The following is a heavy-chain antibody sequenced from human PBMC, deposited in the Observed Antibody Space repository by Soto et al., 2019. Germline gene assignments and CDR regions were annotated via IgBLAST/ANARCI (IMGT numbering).Heavy chain of an antibody. Sequence: VQLVESGGGLIQPGGSLRLSCAASGFIVSRDYMSWVRQAPGKGLEWVSVIYSGGTTYYGDSVKGRFIISRDSSKNTLYLQMNSLRAEDTAVYYCARTSVSPGDFDSWGRGTLVTVSS. CDR2: IYSGGTT. CDR1: GFIVSRDY. CDR3: ARTSVSPGDFDS. D-gene: IGHD1-26*01. J-gene: IGHJ4*02. V-gene: IGHV3-53*01.